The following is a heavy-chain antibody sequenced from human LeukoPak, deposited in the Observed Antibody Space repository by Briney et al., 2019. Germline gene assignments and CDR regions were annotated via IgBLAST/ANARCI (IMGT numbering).Heavy chain of an antibody. J-gene: IGHJ3*02. CDR1: GYSFTSYW. CDR3: ARRVVPAVIRVDMGKNDAFDI. V-gene: IGHV5-51*01. D-gene: IGHD2-2*02. Sequence: GESLKISCKGSGYSFTSYWIGWVRQMPGKGLEWMGVIYPGDSDTRYSPSFQGQVTISADKSISTAYLQWSSLKASDTAMYYCARRVVPAVIRVDMGKNDAFDIWGQGTMVTVSS. CDR2: IYPGDSDT.